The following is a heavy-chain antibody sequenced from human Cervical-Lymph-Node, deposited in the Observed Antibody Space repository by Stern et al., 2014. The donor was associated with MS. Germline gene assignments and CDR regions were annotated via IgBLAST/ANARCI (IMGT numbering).Heavy chain of an antibody. CDR1: GFRVGDDV. CDR2: IRSKTYGGTT. J-gene: IGHJ4*02. D-gene: IGHD3-10*01. V-gene: IGHV3-49*04. Sequence: EVQLVESGGGLVQAGRSLRLSCTGSGFRVGDDVVTWVRQAPGKGLEWVGFIRSKTYGGTTVHAASVKDRFIISRDDSKSIAYLQMNSLETEDTGVYYCSAGDPDNYWGQGTLVTVSS. CDR3: SAGDPDNY.